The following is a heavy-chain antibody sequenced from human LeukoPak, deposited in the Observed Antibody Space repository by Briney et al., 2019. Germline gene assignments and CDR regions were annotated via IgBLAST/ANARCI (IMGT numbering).Heavy chain of an antibody. CDR3: AKASYYDSSGPVGFFDY. CDR2: ISWDGGST. D-gene: IGHD3-22*01. CDR1: GFTFDDYT. V-gene: IGHV3-43*01. J-gene: IGHJ4*02. Sequence: GGSLRLSCAASGFTFDDYTMHWVRQAPGKGLEWVSLISWDGGSTSYADSVKGRFTISRDTSKNTLYLQMNSLRADDTAVYYCAKASYYDSSGPVGFFDYWGQGTLVTVSS.